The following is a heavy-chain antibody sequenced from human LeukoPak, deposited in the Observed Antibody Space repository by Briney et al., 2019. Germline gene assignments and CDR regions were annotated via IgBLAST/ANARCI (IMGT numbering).Heavy chain of an antibody. CDR3: ARHTYYYGSGSYFLHFSGMDV. CDR2: IYPGDSDT. V-gene: IGHV5-51*01. D-gene: IGHD3-10*01. CDR1: GYSFTSYW. Sequence: GESLKISCKGSGYSFTSYWIGWVRQMPGKGLEWMGIIYPGDSDTRYSPSFQGQVTISADKSISTAYLQWSSLKASDTAMYYCARHTYYYGSGSYFLHFSGMDVWGQGTTVTVSS. J-gene: IGHJ6*02.